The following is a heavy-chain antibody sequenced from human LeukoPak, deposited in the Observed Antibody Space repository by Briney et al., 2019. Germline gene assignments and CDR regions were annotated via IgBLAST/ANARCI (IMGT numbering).Heavy chain of an antibody. CDR3: ANRCSSTSCPVFDY. J-gene: IGHJ4*02. CDR2: ISGSGGST. Sequence: PGGSLRLSCAASGFTFSSYAMSWVRQAPGKGLEWVSAISGSGGSTYYADSVKGRFTISRDNSKNRLYLQMNSLRAEDTAVYYCANRCSSTSCPVFDYWGQGTLVTVSS. D-gene: IGHD2-2*01. CDR1: GFTFSSYA. V-gene: IGHV3-23*01.